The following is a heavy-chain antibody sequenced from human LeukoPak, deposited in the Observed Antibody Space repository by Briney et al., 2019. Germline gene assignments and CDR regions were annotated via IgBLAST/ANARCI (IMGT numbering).Heavy chain of an antibody. J-gene: IGHJ4*02. CDR1: GFTFSSYG. CDR2: IWYDGSNK. CDR3: ARDGTVDYYGSGSWDY. D-gene: IGHD3-10*01. V-gene: IGHV3-33*01. Sequence: GGSLRLSCAASGFTFSSYGMHWVRQAPGKGLEWVAVIWYDGSNKYYADSVKGRFTISRDNSKNTLYLQMNSLRAEDTAVYYCARDGTVDYYGSGSWDYWGQGTLVTVSS.